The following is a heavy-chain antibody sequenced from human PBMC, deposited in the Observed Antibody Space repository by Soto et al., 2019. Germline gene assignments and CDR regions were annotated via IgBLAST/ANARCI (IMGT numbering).Heavy chain of an antibody. CDR3: ARTPYSSGPRSYYFDY. CDR2: ISSSGSTI. V-gene: IGHV3-11*01. D-gene: IGHD6-19*01. Sequence: GGSLRLSCAASGFTFSDYYMSWIRQAPGKGLEWVSYISSSGSTIYYADSVKGRFTISRDNAKNSLYLQMNSLRAEDTAVYYCARTPYSSGPRSYYFDYWGQGTLVTVSS. CDR1: GFTFSDYY. J-gene: IGHJ4*02.